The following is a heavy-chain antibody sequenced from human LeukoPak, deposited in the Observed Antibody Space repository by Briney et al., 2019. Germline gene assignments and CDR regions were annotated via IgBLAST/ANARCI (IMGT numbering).Heavy chain of an antibody. CDR2: INHSGST. CDR1: GGSFSGYY. V-gene: IGHV4-34*01. CDR3: VKDGSGSYFNWFDP. D-gene: IGHD1-26*01. J-gene: IGHJ5*02. Sequence: NSSETLSLTCAVYGGSFSGYYWSWIRQPPGKGLEWIGEINHSGSTNYNPSLKSRVTISVDTSKNQFSLKLSSVTAADTAVYYCVKDGSGSYFNWFDPWGQGTLVTVSS.